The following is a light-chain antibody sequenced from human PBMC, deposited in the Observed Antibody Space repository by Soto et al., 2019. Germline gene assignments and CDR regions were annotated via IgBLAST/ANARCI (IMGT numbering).Light chain of an antibody. CDR2: GAS. J-gene: IGKJ3*01. CDR3: HRYDRSPIFT. V-gene: IGKV3-20*01. Sequence: DIVLTQSPGTLSLSPGERATLSCRASQSVSDSHLAWYHQKPGQPPRLLIYGASNRATGIPDRFSGRGSGTDFTLTISRLEPEDFATYYCHRYDRSPIFTFGPGTKVDIK. CDR1: QSVSDSH.